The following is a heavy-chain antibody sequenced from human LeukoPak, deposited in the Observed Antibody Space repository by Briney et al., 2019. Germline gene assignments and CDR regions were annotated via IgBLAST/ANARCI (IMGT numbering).Heavy chain of an antibody. J-gene: IGHJ6*02. D-gene: IGHD5-12*01. CDR3: AKDRVEMATIDYYYGMDV. CDR1: GFTFDDYA. Sequence: GRSLRLSCAASGFTFDDYAMHWVRQAPGKGLEWASGISWNSGSIGYADSVKGRFTISRDNAKNSLYLQMNSLRAEDTALYYCAKDRVEMATIDYYYGMDVWGQGTTVTVSS. V-gene: IGHV3-9*01. CDR2: ISWNSGSI.